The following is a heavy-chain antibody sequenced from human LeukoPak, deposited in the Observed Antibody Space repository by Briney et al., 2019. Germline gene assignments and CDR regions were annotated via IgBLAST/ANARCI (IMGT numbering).Heavy chain of an antibody. D-gene: IGHD5-12*01. CDR2: INHSGGS. CDR3: AFEGPVSGYAFDP. V-gene: IGHV4-34*01. Sequence: SETLSLTCAVYGESFSECYWSWIRQPPGKGLEWIGQINHSGGSNYHPSLKTRVTISLDTSKNQVSLKLRSVTAADTAVYYCAFEGPVSGYAFDPWGQGALVAVSS. J-gene: IGHJ5*02. CDR1: GESFSECY.